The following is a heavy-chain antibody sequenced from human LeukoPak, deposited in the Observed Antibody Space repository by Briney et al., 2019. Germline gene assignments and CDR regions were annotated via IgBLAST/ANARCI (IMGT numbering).Heavy chain of an antibody. J-gene: IGHJ6*03. D-gene: IGHD1-26*01. CDR3: AREVGVGSGSKDYYYYYMDV. V-gene: IGHV3-30*07. CDR1: GFTFSSYA. CDR2: ISYDGSNK. Sequence: GGSLRLSCAASGFTFSSYAMHWVRQAPGKGLEWVAVISYDGSNKYYADSVKGRFTISRDNSKNALYLQMNGLRAEDTAVYYCAREVGVGSGSKDYYYYYMDVWGKGTTVTVSS.